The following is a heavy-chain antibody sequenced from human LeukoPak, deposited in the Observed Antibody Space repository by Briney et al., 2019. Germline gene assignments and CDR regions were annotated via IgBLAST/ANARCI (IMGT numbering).Heavy chain of an antibody. D-gene: IGHD2-15*01. CDR2: ISGSGGST. CDR1: GFTFSSYS. V-gene: IGHV3-23*01. J-gene: IGHJ4*02. CDR3: AKNVYPGSRYYFDY. Sequence: GSLRLSCAASGFTFSSYSMNWVRQAPGKGLEWVSAISGSGGSTYYADSVKGRFTISRDNSKNTLYLQMNSLRAEDTAVYYCAKNVYPGSRYYFDYWGQGTLVTVSS.